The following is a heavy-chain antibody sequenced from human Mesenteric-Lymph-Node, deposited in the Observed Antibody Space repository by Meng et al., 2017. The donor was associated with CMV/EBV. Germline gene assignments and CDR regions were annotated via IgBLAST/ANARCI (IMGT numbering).Heavy chain of an antibody. D-gene: IGHD3-10*01. J-gene: IGHJ4*02. CDR3: ARMPTASSDY. CDR2: ISYDGSNK. V-gene: IGHV3-30-3*01. Sequence: LSLTGAASGFPFSSYAMHWVRQAPGKGLEWVAVISYDGSNKYYADSVKGRFTISRDNSKNTLYLQMNSLRAEDTAVYYCARMPTASSDYWGQGTLVTVSS. CDR1: GFPFSSYA.